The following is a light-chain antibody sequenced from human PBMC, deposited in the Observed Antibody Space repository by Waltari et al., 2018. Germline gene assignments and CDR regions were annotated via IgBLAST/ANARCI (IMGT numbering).Light chain of an antibody. Sequence: DIQMTQSPSTLSASVGDRVTITCRASQSISSWLAWYQQKPGKAPKLLIFKASSLESGVPSRFSGSGSGTEFTLTISSLQPDDFATYYCQQYNSYPYTFGQGTKLEIK. CDR1: QSISSW. CDR2: KAS. V-gene: IGKV1-5*03. CDR3: QQYNSYPYT. J-gene: IGKJ2*01.